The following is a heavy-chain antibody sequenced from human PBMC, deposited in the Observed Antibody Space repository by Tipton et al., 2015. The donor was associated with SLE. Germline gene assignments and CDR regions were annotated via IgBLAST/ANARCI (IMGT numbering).Heavy chain of an antibody. D-gene: IGHD1-14*01. CDR3: VSGVGNTGRFHY. Sequence: TLSLTCTVSGGSISSHYWSWIRQPPGKGLEWIGYIYYSGSTNYNPSLKSRVTVSVETSKNEVSLKLNSVTASDTAVYYCVSGVGNTGRFHYWGQGALVTVSS. V-gene: IGHV4-59*08. J-gene: IGHJ4*02. CDR1: GGSISSHY. CDR2: IYYSGST.